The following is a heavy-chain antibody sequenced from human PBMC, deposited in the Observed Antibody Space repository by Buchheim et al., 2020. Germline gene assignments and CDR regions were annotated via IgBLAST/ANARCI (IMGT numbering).Heavy chain of an antibody. D-gene: IGHD3-22*01. J-gene: IGHJ4*02. CDR1: GFTFSDHY. V-gene: IGHV3-72*01. CDR2: IRDKSHSYST. Sequence: EVQLAESGGGLVQPGGSLRLSCVASGFTFSDHYMDWVRQATGKGLEWVGRIRDKSHSYSTEYAPSVKGRFTISRDDSKNSLYLQMNSLKTEDTAVYYCARDLDSSAAFFDYWGQGTL. CDR3: ARDLDSSAAFFDY.